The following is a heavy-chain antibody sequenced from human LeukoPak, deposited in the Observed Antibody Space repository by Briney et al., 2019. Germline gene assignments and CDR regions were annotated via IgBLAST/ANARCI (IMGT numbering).Heavy chain of an antibody. Sequence: SETLSLTCNVAGRSISSSTYYWGWIRQPPGKGLEWIGGIHYSGSTHYNSSLKSRVTISVDTSKNQFSLRLNSVTAADTAVYYCARLFDYWGQGTLVTVSS. J-gene: IGHJ4*02. CDR2: IHYSGST. CDR1: GRSISSSTYY. CDR3: ARLFDY. V-gene: IGHV4-39*01.